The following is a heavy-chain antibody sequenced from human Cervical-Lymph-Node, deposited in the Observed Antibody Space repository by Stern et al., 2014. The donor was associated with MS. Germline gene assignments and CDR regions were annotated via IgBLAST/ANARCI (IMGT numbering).Heavy chain of an antibody. V-gene: IGHV3-9*01. CDR3: ARAIGFCSGGNCEPYYYYGIDV. CDR1: GFRFDDYA. J-gene: IGHJ6*02. Sequence: EVQLVESGGDLVQPGRSLRLSCAASGFRFDDYAMYWVRQAPGKGLEWVSGISWSSGKIGNAGSVKGRFTISRDNVKNSLFLQMNSLRSEDTASYYCARAIGFCSGGNCEPYYYYGIDVWGQGTRVTVSS. CDR2: ISWSSGKI. D-gene: IGHD2-15*01.